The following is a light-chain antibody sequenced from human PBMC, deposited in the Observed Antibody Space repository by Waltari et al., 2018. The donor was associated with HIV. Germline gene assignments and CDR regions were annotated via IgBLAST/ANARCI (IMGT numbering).Light chain of an antibody. CDR1: TGAVTSAYY. J-gene: IGLJ3*02. Sequence: QTVVTQEPSLTVSPGGTVTLTCTSNTGAVTSAYYPNWFQQKPGQAPRALIYGATNRHSWTPARFSGSLLGGKAALTLSGVQPEDEAEYHCLLFYGGAWVFGGGTKLTVL. V-gene: IGLV7-43*01. CDR3: LLFYGGAWV. CDR2: GAT.